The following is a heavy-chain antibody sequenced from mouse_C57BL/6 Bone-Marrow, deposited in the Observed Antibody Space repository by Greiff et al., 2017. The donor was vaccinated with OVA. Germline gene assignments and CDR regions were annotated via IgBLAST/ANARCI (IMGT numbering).Heavy chain of an antibody. CDR3: ARPVTTVVHFDY. CDR1: GYTFTSYG. D-gene: IGHD1-1*01. V-gene: IGHV1-81*01. CDR2: IYPRSGNT. Sequence: QVQLQQSGTELARPGASVKLSCKASGYTFTSYGISWVKQRTGQGLEWIGEIYPRSGNTYYNEKFKGKATLTADKSSSTAYMELRSLTSEDSAVYFCARPVTTVVHFDYWGQGTTLTVSS. J-gene: IGHJ2*01.